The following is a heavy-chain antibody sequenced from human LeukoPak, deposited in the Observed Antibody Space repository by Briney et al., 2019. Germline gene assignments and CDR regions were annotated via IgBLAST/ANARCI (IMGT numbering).Heavy chain of an antibody. CDR3: ATEQDPAIWFDP. J-gene: IGHJ5*02. V-gene: IGHV4-31*03. CDR2: IYYSGST. D-gene: IGHD1/OR15-1a*01. Sequence: PSQTLSLTCTVSGGSISSCGYYWSWIRQHPGKDLVWIGYIYYSGSTYYNPSLKSRVTISVDTSKNQFSLKLSSVTAADTAAYYCATEQDPAIWFDPWGQGTLVTVSS. CDR1: GGSISSCGYY.